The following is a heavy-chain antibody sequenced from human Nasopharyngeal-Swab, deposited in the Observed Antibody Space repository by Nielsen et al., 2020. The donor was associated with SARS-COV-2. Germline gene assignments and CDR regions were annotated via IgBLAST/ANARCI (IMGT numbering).Heavy chain of an antibody. D-gene: IGHD2-15*01. Sequence: GGSLRPSCAASGFTFSSYAMTWVRQAPGTGLEWVSSITGGGINTFYADSVKGRFTISRDNSNNTLYLQMDGLRAEDTAIYYCVKERASALAHIDYWGQEALVIVSS. CDR2: ITGGGINT. V-gene: IGHV3-23*01. CDR3: VKERASALAHIDY. J-gene: IGHJ4*02. CDR1: GFTFSSYA.